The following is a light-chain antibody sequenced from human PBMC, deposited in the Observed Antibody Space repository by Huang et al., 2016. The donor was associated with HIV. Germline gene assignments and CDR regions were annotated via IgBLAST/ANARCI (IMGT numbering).Light chain of an antibody. V-gene: IGKV3-15*01. CDR3: HQYNNWLLS. CDR2: GSS. Sequence: DIVMTQSPATLSVSPGERVTLACRANRSVSTNLAWYQQKPGQAPSLLIYGSSTRAPGIPARFSGSGSGTDFSLTISSLQSEDFALYYCHQYNNWLLSFGGGTRVDI. CDR1: RSVSTN. J-gene: IGKJ4*01.